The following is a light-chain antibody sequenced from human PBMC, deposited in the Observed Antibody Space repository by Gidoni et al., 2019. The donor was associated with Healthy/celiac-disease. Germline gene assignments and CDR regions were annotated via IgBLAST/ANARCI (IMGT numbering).Light chain of an antibody. J-gene: IGLJ1*01. CDR1: SLRSYY. CDR2: GKN. Sequence: DPAVSVALGQTVRITCQGDSLRSYYASWYQQKPGQAPVLVIYGKNNRPSGIPDRFSGSSSGNTASLTITGAQAEDEADYYCNSRDSSGNHLGVFGTGTKVTVL. CDR3: NSRDSSGNHLGV. V-gene: IGLV3-19*01.